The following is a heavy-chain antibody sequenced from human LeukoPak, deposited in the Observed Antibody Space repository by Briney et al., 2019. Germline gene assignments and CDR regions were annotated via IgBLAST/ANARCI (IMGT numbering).Heavy chain of an antibody. CDR1: GGSISSSSYY. Sequence: PSETLSLTCTVSGGSISSSSYYWGWIRQPPGKGLEWIGSIYYSGSTYYNPSLKSRVTISVDTSKNQFSLKLSSVTAADTAVYYCARDLVNRGSGSYFDYWGQGALVTVSS. V-gene: IGHV4-39*02. CDR3: ARDLVNRGSGSYFDY. J-gene: IGHJ4*02. CDR2: IYYSGST. D-gene: IGHD3-10*01.